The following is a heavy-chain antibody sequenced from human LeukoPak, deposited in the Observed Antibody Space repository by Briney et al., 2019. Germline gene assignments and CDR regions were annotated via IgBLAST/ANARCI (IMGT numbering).Heavy chain of an antibody. CDR3: ARDYDSSGYLVN. CDR2: INPNSGGT. D-gene: IGHD3-22*01. V-gene: IGHV1-2*02. Sequence: ASVKVSCKASGYTFTGYYMHWARQAPGQGLEWMGWINPNSGGTNYAQKFQGRVTMTRDTSISTAYMELSRLRSDDTAVYYCARDYDSSGYLVNWGQGTLVTVSS. J-gene: IGHJ4*02. CDR1: GYTFTGYY.